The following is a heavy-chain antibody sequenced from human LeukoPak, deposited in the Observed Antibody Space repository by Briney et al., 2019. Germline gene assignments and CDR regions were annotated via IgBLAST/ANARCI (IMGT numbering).Heavy chain of an antibody. CDR2: IIPIFGAA. CDR1: GGTFSSYA. J-gene: IGHJ6*03. D-gene: IGHD2-15*01. Sequence: GASVKVSCKASGGTFSSYAISWVRQAPGQGLEWMGRIIPIFGAANYAQKFQGRVTITTDESTSTAYMELSSLRSEDTAVYYCARGDRSGGSCYSIHDYYYYYYMDVWGKGTTVTVSS. V-gene: IGHV1-69*05. CDR3: ARGDRSGGSCYSIHDYYYYYYMDV.